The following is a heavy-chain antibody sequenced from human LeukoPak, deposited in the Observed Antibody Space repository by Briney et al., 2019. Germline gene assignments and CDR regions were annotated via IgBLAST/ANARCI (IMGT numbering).Heavy chain of an antibody. D-gene: IGHD3-10*01. J-gene: IGHJ4*02. CDR1: GGSISSDY. Sequence: SETLSLTCTVSGGSISSDYWQWIRQPPGKGLEWIGYIYNSGSNNYNPSLKSRVTISIDTSENQFSLKLTSVTAADTAVYYCATRGYWGQGTLVTVSS. V-gene: IGHV4-59*08. CDR3: ATRGY. CDR2: IYNSGSN.